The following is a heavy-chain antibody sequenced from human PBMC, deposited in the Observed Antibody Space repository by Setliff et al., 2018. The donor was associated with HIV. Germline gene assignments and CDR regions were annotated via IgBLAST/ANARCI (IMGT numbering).Heavy chain of an antibody. J-gene: IGHJ4*02. CDR2: ISYDGSNK. V-gene: IGHV3-30*03. CDR1: GFTFSSYG. CDR3: AGSRGYFVQAD. D-gene: IGHD1-1*01. Sequence: PGGSLRLSCAASGFTFSSYGMHWVRQAPGKGLEWVAVISYDGSNKYYTDSVKGRFTISRDNSKNTLYLQMNSLRAEDTAVYYCAGSRGYFVQADWGQGTLVTVSS.